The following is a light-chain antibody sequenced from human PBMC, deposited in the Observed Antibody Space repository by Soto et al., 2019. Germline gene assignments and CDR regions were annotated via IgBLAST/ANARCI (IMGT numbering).Light chain of an antibody. CDR3: QQYTKDTPGT. Sequence: DIQMTQSPSSLSASVGDRVTFTCRASQDISHYLAWYQERPGKVPKLLIYYAANLQSGVPSRFSGSGSGTDFNLTISSLQPEDVGTYYCQQYTKDTPGTFGQGTKVDIK. V-gene: IGKV1-27*01. J-gene: IGKJ1*01. CDR2: YAA. CDR1: QDISHY.